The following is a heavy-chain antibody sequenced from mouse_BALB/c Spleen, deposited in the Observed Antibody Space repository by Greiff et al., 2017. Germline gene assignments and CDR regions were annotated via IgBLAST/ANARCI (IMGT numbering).Heavy chain of an antibody. CDR1: GDSITSGY. D-gene: IGHD2-2*01. CDR3: ARRVYYGYDYAMDY. Sequence: EVKLMESGPSLVKPSQTLSLTCSVTGDSITSGYWNWIRKFPGNKLEYMGYISYSGSTYYNPSLKSRISITRDTSKNQYYLQLNSVTTEDTATYYCARRVYYGYDYAMDYWGQGTSVTVSS. CDR2: ISYSGST. J-gene: IGHJ4*01. V-gene: IGHV3-8*02.